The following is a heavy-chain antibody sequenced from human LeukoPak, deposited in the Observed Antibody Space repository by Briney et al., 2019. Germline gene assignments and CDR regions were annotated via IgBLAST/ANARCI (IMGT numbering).Heavy chain of an antibody. CDR2: IIPIFGTA. J-gene: IGHJ6*03. D-gene: IGHD1-7*01. CDR3: ARAGGWNYVTEYYYMDV. Sequence: SVKVSCKASGGTFSSYAISWVRQAPGQGLEWMGGIIPIFGTANYAQKFQGRVTITTDESTSTAYMGLSSLRSEDTAVYYCARAGGWNYVTEYYYMDVWGKGTTVTVSS. CDR1: GGTFSSYA. V-gene: IGHV1-69*05.